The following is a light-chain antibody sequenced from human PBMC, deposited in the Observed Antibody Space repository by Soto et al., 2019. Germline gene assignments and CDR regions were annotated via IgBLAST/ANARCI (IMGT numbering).Light chain of an antibody. CDR3: QQLGIGNWPLT. CDR1: QSVSSSN. Sequence: EILLTQSPGTLSLSPGERATLSCRASQSVSSSNLAWYQQKPGQAPSLLVYGASTRATGIPARFSGSGSGTEFTLTISSLQSPDFSVYYCQQLGIGNWPLTFGPGTKVYIK. CDR2: GAS. J-gene: IGKJ3*01. V-gene: IGKV3-15*01.